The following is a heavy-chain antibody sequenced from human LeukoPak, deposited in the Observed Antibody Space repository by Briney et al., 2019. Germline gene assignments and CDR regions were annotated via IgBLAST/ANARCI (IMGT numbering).Heavy chain of an antibody. CDR3: AKDGSSNWYGWFDP. V-gene: IGHV3-23*01. CDR1: GFTFSTYA. J-gene: IGHJ5*02. Sequence: GGSLRLSCPASGFTFSTYAMSWVRQAPGKGLKWVSGISGSGSSTYYADSVKGRFTISRDKSKNTLYLQMNSLRAEDTAIYYCAKDGSSNWYGWFDPWGQGTLVTVSS. CDR2: ISGSGSST. D-gene: IGHD6-13*01.